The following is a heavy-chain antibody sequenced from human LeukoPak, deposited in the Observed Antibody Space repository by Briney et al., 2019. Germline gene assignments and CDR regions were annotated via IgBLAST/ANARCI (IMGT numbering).Heavy chain of an antibody. D-gene: IGHD3-16*01. V-gene: IGHV3-23*01. J-gene: IGHJ6*02. CDR3: AKAFGLPRNSIDV. CDR2: INRGGDST. Sequence: PGVSLRLSCAASGFTITDYAMSWVRQAPGKGLERDSAINRGGDSTYYADTVKGRFTISRDDSKNKLYLQMNSLRAEDTAVYYCAKAFGLPRNSIDVWGLGTTVTVSS. CDR1: GFTITDYA.